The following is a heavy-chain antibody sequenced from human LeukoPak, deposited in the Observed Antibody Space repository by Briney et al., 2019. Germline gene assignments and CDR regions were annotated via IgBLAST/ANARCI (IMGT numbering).Heavy chain of an antibody. D-gene: IGHD3-22*01. Sequence: GGSLRLSCAASGFTFSSYRMNWVRQAPGKGLEWVSYIGSNFETIYADSVKGRFTISRDNAKNSLYLQMNSLRAEDTAVYYCARSHYYDSSGVFDPWGQGTLVTVSS. CDR1: GFTFSSYR. J-gene: IGHJ5*02. CDR2: IGSNFETI. CDR3: ARSHYYDSSGVFDP. V-gene: IGHV3-48*01.